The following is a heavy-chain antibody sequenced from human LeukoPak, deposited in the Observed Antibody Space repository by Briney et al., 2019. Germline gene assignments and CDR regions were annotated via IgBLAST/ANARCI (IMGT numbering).Heavy chain of an antibody. V-gene: IGHV1-46*01. Sequence: ASVKVSCKASGYTFTSNYMHWVRQAHGEGLEWMGIINPSGGSTSYAQKFQGRVTMTRDTSTSTVYMELSSLRSEDTAVYYCARAKAGDAPHEDKFDYWGQGTLVTVSS. D-gene: IGHD2-15*01. J-gene: IGHJ4*02. CDR3: ARAKAGDAPHEDKFDY. CDR2: INPSGGST. CDR1: GYTFTSNY.